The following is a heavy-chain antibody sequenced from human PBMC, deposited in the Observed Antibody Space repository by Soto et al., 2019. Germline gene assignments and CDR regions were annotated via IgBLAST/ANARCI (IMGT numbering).Heavy chain of an antibody. CDR1: GYSFTSYW. D-gene: IGHD6-6*01. CDR2: IYPGDSDT. CDR3: ARVTAARPTSQSHGDYYYYYYGMDV. Sequence: PGESLKISCKGSGYSFTSYWIGWVRQMPGKGLEWMGIIYPGDSDTRYSPSFQGQVTISADKSISTAYLQWSSLKASDTAMYYCARVTAARPTSQSHGDYYYYYYGMDVWGQGTTVTVSS. J-gene: IGHJ6*02. V-gene: IGHV5-51*01.